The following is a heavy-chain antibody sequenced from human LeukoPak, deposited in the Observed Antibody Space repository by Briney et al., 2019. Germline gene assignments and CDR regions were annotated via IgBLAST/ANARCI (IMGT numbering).Heavy chain of an antibody. CDR3: ARYREGYSSDYFDY. Sequence: SETLSLTCTVSGGSISSYYWSWIRQPPGKGLEWIGYIYYSGSTNYNPSLKSRVTISVDTSKNQFSLKLSSVTAADTAVYYCARYREGYSSDYFDYWGQGTLVTVSS. CDR2: IYYSGST. D-gene: IGHD5-24*01. J-gene: IGHJ4*02. V-gene: IGHV4-59*01. CDR1: GGSISSYY.